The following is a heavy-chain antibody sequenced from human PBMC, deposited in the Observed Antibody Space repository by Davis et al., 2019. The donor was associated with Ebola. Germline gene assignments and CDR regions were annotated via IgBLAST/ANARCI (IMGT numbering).Heavy chain of an antibody. V-gene: IGHV4-34*01. D-gene: IGHD1-14*01. CDR2: INYSGST. J-gene: IGHJ6*02. CDR3: ARGRKGYYYYGMDV. CDR1: GGSFSGYY. Sequence: MPSETLSLTCAVYGGSFSGYYWSWIRQPPGKGLEWIGEINYSGSTNYNPSLKSRVTISVDTSKNQFSLKLSSVTAADTAVYYCARGRKGYYYYGMDVWGQGTTVTVSS.